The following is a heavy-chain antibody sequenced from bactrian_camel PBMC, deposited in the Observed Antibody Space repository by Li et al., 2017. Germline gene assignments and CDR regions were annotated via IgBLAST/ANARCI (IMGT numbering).Heavy chain of an antibody. CDR2: IDSDGRT. J-gene: IGHJ4*01. CDR3: AAEPSGGCLPLEAIHEYDF. Sequence: HVQLVESGGGSVQAGESLRLSCSASGVAFDDSPLVWYRQAAGSGCEMVAFIDSDGRTGYGDSVKGRFTISQDNAKNTLYLQMDSLKPEDTAMYYCAAEPSGGCLPLEAIHEYDFWGQGTQVTVS. V-gene: IGHV3S55*01. CDR1: GVAFDDSP.